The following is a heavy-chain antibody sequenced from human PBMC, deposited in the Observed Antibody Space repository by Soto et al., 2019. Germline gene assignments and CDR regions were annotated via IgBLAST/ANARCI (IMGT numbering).Heavy chain of an antibody. CDR1: GGTFSSYA. CDR2: IIPIFGTA. CDR3: AREDTAMASPKYYYYGMDV. D-gene: IGHD5-18*01. Sequence: QVQLVQSGAEVKKPGSSVKVSCKASGGTFSSYAISWVRQAPGQGLEWMGGIIPIFGTANYAQKFQGRVTITADESTSTAYMELSSLRSEDTVVYYCAREDTAMASPKYYYYGMDVWGQGTTVTVSS. J-gene: IGHJ6*02. V-gene: IGHV1-69*12.